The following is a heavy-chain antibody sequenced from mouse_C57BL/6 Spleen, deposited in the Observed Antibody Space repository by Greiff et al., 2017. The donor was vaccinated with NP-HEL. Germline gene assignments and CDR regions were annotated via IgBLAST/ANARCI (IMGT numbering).Heavy chain of an antibody. V-gene: IGHV1-64*01. J-gene: IGHJ2*01. D-gene: IGHD2-3*01. Sequence: VQLQQPGAELVKPGASVKLSCKASGYTFTSYWMHWVKQRPGQGLEWIGMIHPNSGSTNYNEKFKSKATLTVDKSSSTAYMQLSSLTSEDSAVYYCARSHDGYYPPYFDYWGQGTTLTVSS. CDR3: ARSHDGYYPPYFDY. CDR2: IHPNSGST. CDR1: GYTFTSYW.